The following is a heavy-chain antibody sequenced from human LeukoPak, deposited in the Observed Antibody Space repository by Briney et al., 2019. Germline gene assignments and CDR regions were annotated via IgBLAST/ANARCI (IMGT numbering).Heavy chain of an antibody. J-gene: IGHJ4*02. V-gene: IGHV5-51*01. CDR1: GYSFTSYW. CDR2: IDPSDSET. CDR3: ARQTAMGRSGDY. D-gene: IGHD5-18*01. Sequence: GESLQISCKASGYSFTSYWIGWVRQMPGKDLEWMGIIDPSDSETRYTPSFQGQVTISVDKSLTTADLQWNSLKASDTAMYYCARQTAMGRSGDYWGQGTLVTVSS.